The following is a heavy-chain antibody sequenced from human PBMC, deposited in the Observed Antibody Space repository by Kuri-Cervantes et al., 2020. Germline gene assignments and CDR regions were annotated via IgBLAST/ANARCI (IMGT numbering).Heavy chain of an antibody. CDR3: ASQCGGTYCCGDVPTPTDY. J-gene: IGHJ4*02. V-gene: IGHV1-46*01. CDR2: INLSGGRT. CDR1: GYTFTSYY. D-gene: IGHD2-21*02. Sequence: ASVNVSCKASGYTFTSYYMHWVRQAPGQGSEWMGIINLSGGRTSYTQKVQGRVTMTRDTYTTTVYMELRSLRSEDTAVYFFASQCGGTYCCGDVPTPTDYWGQGTLVTVSS.